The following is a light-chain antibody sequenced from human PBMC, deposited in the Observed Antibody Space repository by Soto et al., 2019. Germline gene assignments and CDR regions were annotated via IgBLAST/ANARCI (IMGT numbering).Light chain of an antibody. CDR3: QQYGTSPLT. CDR1: QTVSSNY. CDR2: SAS. Sequence: EIVLTQSPGTLSLSPGERATLSCRASQTVSSNYLAWYQQKPGQAPRLLIYSASTRATGIPDRFSGSGSGTDFTLTISRLEPEDFAVYSCQQYGTSPLTFGGGTKVDIK. J-gene: IGKJ4*01. V-gene: IGKV3-20*01.